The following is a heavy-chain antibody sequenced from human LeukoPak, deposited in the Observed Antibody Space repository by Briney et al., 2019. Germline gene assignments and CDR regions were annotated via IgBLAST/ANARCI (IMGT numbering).Heavy chain of an antibody. CDR1: GNYW. D-gene: IGHD2/OR15-2a*01. CDR3: VSFYETY. Sequence: GGSLRLSCAASGNYWMHWVRQVQGKGLVWVSHINSDGSWTSYADSVKGRFTISKDNAKNTVYLQMSSLRAEDTAVYYCVSFYETYWGRGTLVTVSS. J-gene: IGHJ4*02. CDR2: INSDGSWT. V-gene: IGHV3-74*01.